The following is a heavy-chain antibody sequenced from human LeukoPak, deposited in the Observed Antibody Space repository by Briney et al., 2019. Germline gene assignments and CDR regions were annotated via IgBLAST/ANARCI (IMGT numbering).Heavy chain of an antibody. CDR3: AKDTSLWTTYYYMDV. V-gene: IGHV3-30*02. D-gene: IGHD1-1*01. CDR2: TRYDGTYK. Sequence: GGSLRLSCAASGFTVSNNYMSWVRQAPGKGLEWVAFTRYDGTYKYYADSVEGRFTISRDNSKNTLYLQMNSLRAEDTAVYYCAKDTSLWTTYYYMDVWGKGTTVTVSS. CDR1: GFTVSNNY. J-gene: IGHJ6*03.